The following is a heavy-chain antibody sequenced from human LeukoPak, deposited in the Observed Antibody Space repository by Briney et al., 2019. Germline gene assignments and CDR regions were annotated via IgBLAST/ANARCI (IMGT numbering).Heavy chain of an antibody. CDR1: SGSFSGYY. J-gene: IGHJ4*02. CDR3: ARGTAVAGSFDY. V-gene: IGHV4-34*01. Sequence: KPSETLSLTCAVYSGSFSGYYWSWIRQPPGKGLEWIGEINHSGSTNYNPSLKSRVTISVDTSKNQFSLKLSSVTAADTAVYYCARGTAVAGSFDYWGQGTLVTVSP. CDR2: INHSGST. D-gene: IGHD6-19*01.